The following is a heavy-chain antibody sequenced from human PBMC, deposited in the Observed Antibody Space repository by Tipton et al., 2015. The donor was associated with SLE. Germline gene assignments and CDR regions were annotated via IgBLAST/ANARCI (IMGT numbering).Heavy chain of an antibody. Sequence: SLRLSCAASGFTFSDYYMSWIRQAPWKGLEWGSYISSSGSTIYFADSVKGRFTISRDNAKNSLYLQMNSLRAEDTAVYYCAKDGVGAHAFDIWGQGTMVTVSS. J-gene: IGHJ3*02. V-gene: IGHV3-11*01. CDR2: ISSSGSTI. CDR1: GFTFSDYY. CDR3: AKDGVGAHAFDI. D-gene: IGHD1-26*01.